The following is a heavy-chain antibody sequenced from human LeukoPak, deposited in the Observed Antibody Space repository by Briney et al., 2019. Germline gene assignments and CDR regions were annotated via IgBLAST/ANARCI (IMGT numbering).Heavy chain of an antibody. V-gene: IGHV3-66*01. D-gene: IGHD6-19*01. CDR3: ARDSNTGWYHDY. J-gene: IGHJ4*02. Sequence: SGGSLRLSCAASGFTVTTNYMSWVRQAPGTGLEWVSVIYSRGNTYYADSVKGRFTISRDSSTNTLYLQMNSLRDEDTAVYYCARDSNTGWYHDYWGQGTLVTVSS. CDR2: IYSRGNT. CDR1: GFTVTTNY.